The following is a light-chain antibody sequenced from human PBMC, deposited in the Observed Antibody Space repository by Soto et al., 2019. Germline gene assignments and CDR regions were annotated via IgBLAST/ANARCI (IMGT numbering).Light chain of an antibody. V-gene: IGKV4-1*01. CDR1: QSVXYSSXNKNY. CDR3: QQYYSSPYT. CDR2: WAS. Sequence: EXXXINCKSSQSVXYSSXNKNYLAWYQQKPGQPPKLLIYWASTRESGVPDRFSGGGSGTDFTLTISSLQAEDVAVYYCQQYYSSPYTFGQGTKLEIK. J-gene: IGKJ2*01.